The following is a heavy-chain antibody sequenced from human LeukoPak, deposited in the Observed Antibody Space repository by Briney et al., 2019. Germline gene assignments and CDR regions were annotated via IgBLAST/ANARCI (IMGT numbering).Heavy chain of an antibody. V-gene: IGHV3-13*01. CDR1: GFTFSSYD. Sequence: GGSLRLSCAASGFTFSSYDLHWVRQATGKGLAWVSAIGTAGDTYYPGSVKGRFTISRENAKNSLYLQMNSLRAGDTAVYYCARRIAAAANDAFDIWGQGTMVTVSS. D-gene: IGHD6-13*01. CDR2: IGTAGDT. CDR3: ARRIAAAANDAFDI. J-gene: IGHJ3*02.